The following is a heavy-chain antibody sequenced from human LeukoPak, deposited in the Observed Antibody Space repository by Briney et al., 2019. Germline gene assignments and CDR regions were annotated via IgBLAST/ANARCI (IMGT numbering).Heavy chain of an antibody. CDR2: ISYDGNSE. V-gene: IGHV3-30*18. CDR1: GFTFSDYG. Sequence: GGSLRLSCAASGFTFSDYGMHWVRQAPGQGLEWVAVISYDGNSEYYADSAKGRFSISRDNSKDTLYLQMNSLRPEDTAVYYCAKRRSTSCYDPWGQGTLVTVSS. J-gene: IGHJ5*02. D-gene: IGHD2-2*01. CDR3: AKRRSTSCYDP.